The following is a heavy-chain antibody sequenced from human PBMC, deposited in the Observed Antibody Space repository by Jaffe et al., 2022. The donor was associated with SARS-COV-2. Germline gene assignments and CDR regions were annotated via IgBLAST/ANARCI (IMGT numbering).Heavy chain of an antibody. CDR3: AHRGPYSSTWYGGAYYFDF. V-gene: IGHV2-5*02. J-gene: IGHJ4*02. CDR2: IYWDDDE. CDR1: GFSLRTSGVG. Sequence: QITLKESGPTLVKPTQTLTLTCTVSGFSLRTSGVGVGWVRQRPGKAPEWLALIYWDDDERYRASLKSRLTITKDTSKNQVVLTMTDMDPVDTATYFCAHRGPYSSTWYGGAYYFDFWGQGILVTVSS. D-gene: IGHD6-13*01.